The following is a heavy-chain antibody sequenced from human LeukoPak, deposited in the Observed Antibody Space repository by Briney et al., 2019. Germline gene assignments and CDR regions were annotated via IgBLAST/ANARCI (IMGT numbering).Heavy chain of an antibody. CDR1: GFTVSSNY. V-gene: IGHV3-53*01. D-gene: IGHD6-19*01. Sequence: GGSLRLSCAASGFTVSSNYMSWVRQAPGKGLEWVSVIYSGGSTYYADSVKGRFTISRDNSKNTLYLQMNSLRAEDTAVYYCATDPRGWSWGYWGQGTLVTVSS. CDR2: IYSGGST. CDR3: ATDPRGWSWGY. J-gene: IGHJ4*02.